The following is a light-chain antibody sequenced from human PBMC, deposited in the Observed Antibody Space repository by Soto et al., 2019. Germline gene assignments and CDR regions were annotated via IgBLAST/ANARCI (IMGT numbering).Light chain of an antibody. V-gene: IGLV2-14*01. J-gene: IGLJ1*01. Sequence: QSALTQPASVSGSPGQSITISCTGTSSDVGGYNYVSWYQQHPGKAPKLMIYDVSNRPSGVSDRFSGSKSGNTASLTISGLQAEDEADYYCSSYTSSSPLVFGTGPKLTVL. CDR3: SSYTSSSPLV. CDR1: SSDVGGYNY. CDR2: DVS.